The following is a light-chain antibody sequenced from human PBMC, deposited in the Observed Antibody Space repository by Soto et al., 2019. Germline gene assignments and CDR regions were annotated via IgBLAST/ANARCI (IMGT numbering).Light chain of an antibody. CDR3: QQHAHWPLT. J-gene: IGKJ4*01. CDR1: QSVSTGY. CDR2: GAS. Sequence: EIVLTQSPGTLSLSPWERAALSSSASQSVSTGYLAWYQQQPGQAPRLLIYGASARATGIPARFSGSGSGTDFSLTISSLEPEDFAVYYCQQHAHWPLTFGGGTKVDIK. V-gene: IGKV3-20*01.